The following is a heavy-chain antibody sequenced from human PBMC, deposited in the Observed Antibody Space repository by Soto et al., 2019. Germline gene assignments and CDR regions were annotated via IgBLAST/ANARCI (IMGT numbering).Heavy chain of an antibody. V-gene: IGHV3-11*01. J-gene: IGHJ4*02. D-gene: IGHD5-12*01. CDR1: GFTFSDYY. CDR2: ISSSGSTI. Sequence: SGGSLRLSCAASGFTFSDYYMSWIRQAPGRGLEWVSYISSSGSTIYYADSVKGRFTISRDNAKNSLYLQMNSLRAEDTAVYYCARYIVAPGLFDYWGQGTLVTVSS. CDR3: ARYIVAPGLFDY.